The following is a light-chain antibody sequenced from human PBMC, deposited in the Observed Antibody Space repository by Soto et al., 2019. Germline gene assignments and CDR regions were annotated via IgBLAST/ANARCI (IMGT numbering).Light chain of an antibody. CDR3: SSYRSSTTYV. Sequence: QSALTQPASVSGSPGQSITISCTGTSSDIGDYNYVSWYQQHPGKAPKLMIYEVSNRPSGVSNRFSGSKFANTASLTISGLQAEDEADYYCSSYRSSTTYVFGTGTKLTVL. V-gene: IGLV2-14*01. CDR1: SSDIGDYNY. J-gene: IGLJ1*01. CDR2: EVS.